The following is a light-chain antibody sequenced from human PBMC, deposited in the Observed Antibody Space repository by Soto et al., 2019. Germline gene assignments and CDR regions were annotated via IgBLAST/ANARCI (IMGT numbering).Light chain of an antibody. Sequence: EIVLTQSPGTLSLSPGERATLSCRASQSVSSSYLAWYQQKPGQAPRLLIYGTSIRATAIPDRFSGSGSGKDFTLTISRLEPEDFAVYYCQQYGSSSWTFGQGTKVEIK. J-gene: IGKJ1*01. CDR1: QSVSSSY. CDR3: QQYGSSSWT. CDR2: GTS. V-gene: IGKV3-20*01.